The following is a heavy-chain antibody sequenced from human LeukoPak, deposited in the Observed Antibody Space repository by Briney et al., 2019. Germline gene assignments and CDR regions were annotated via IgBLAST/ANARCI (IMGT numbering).Heavy chain of an antibody. CDR3: ARDYVWGSYRFDY. CDR1: GGSFSGYY. Sequence: PSETLSLTCAVYGGSFSGYYWSWIRQPAGKGLEWIGRIYTSGSTNYNPSLKSRVTMSVDTSKNQFSLKVSSVTAADTAVYYCARDYVWGSYRFDYWGQGTLVTVSS. D-gene: IGHD3-16*02. J-gene: IGHJ4*02. CDR2: IYTSGST. V-gene: IGHV4-59*10.